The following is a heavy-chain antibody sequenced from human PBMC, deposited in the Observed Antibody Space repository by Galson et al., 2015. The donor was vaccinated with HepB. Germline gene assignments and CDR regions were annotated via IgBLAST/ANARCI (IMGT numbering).Heavy chain of an antibody. J-gene: IGHJ4*02. D-gene: IGHD1-26*01. V-gene: IGHV3-30*18. Sequence: SLRLSCAASGFTFSSYGMHWVRQAPGKGLEWVALTSYDGSHKYYTDSVQGRFSISRDNSKNTVYLQMNSLRAEDTAMYFCAKDELVSIATLDYFECRGQGAVVTASS. CDR1: GFTFSSYG. CDR3: AKDELVSIATLDYFEC. CDR2: TSYDGSHK.